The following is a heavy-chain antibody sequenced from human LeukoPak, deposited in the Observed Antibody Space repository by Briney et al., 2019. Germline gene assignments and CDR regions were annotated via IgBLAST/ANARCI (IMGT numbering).Heavy chain of an antibody. CDR1: GGSFSGYY. D-gene: IGHD6-13*01. Sequence: PSETLSLTCAVYGGSFSGYYWSWIRQPPGKGLEWIGEINHSGSTNYNPSLKSRVTISVDTSKNQFSLKLSSVTAADTAVYYCARDSYSSSWFGVDIWGQGTLVTVSS. J-gene: IGHJ4*02. CDR3: ARDSYSSSWFGVDI. CDR2: INHSGST. V-gene: IGHV4-34*01.